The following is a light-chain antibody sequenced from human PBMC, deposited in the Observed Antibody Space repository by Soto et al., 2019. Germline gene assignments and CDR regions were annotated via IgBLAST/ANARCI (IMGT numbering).Light chain of an antibody. V-gene: IGLV4-69*01. CDR1: SGHSSYA. CDR2: LNSDGSH. J-gene: IGLJ2*01. Sequence: QPVLTQSPSASASLGASVKLTCTLSSGHSSYAIAWHQQQPEKGPRFLMKLNSDGSHSKGDGIPDRFSGSSSGAERYLIISSLQSEDEADYYCQTWGTGISVVFGGGTKLTVL. CDR3: QTWGTGISVV.